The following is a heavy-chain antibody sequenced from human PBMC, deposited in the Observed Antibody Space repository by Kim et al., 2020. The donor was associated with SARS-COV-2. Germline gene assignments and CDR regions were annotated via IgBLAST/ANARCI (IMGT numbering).Heavy chain of an antibody. CDR3: ARVSAHGAPPFDF. J-gene: IGHJ4*02. CDR1: GRSMTYFY. D-gene: IGHD4-17*01. Sequence: SETLSLTCTVSGRSMTYFYWSWIRQPPGRGLQWLGNIYYDGSNNYSPSLKSRITMSVDMSKNHFSLKLSSVIPADTAVYYCARVSAHGAPPFDFWGQGIPVTVSS. V-gene: IGHV4-59*13. CDR2: IYYDGSN.